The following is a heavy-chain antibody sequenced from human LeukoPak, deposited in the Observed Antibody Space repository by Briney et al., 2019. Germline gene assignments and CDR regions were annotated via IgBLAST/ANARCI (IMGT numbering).Heavy chain of an antibody. J-gene: IGHJ4*02. V-gene: IGHV3-23*01. D-gene: IGHD2-15*01. Sequence: GGSLRLSCAASGFTFSSYAMSWVRQAPGKGLEWVSAISGSGGSTYYADSVKGRFTISRDNSKNTLYLQMNSLRAEDTAVYYCAKDHLGYCSGGSCPNDYWGQGTLVTASS. CDR1: GFTFSSYA. CDR2: ISGSGGST. CDR3: AKDHLGYCSGGSCPNDY.